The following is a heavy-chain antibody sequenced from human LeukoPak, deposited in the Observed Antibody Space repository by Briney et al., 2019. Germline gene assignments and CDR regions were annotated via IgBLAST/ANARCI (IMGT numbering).Heavy chain of an antibody. CDR3: ARQRPDAAFDI. Sequence: SETLSLTCAVSGGSFSGYYWSWIRQPPGKGLEWIGEINHSGSTNYNPSLKSRVTISVDTSKNQFSLKLSSVTAADTAVYYCARQRPDAAFDIWGQGTMVTVSS. CDR2: INHSGST. J-gene: IGHJ3*02. CDR1: GGSFSGYY. V-gene: IGHV4-34*01.